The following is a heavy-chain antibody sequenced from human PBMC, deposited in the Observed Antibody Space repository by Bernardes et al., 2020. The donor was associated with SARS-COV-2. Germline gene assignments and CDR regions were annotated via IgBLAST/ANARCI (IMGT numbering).Heavy chain of an antibody. CDR3: ARHLDTAMAPKRSFDY. Sequence: SETLSLTCTVSGGSIGSVTNYWGWIRQPPGKGLEWIASVYYNGRTHYNPSLRSRVTISIDTSKNQFSLKWSSVTAADTAIYYCARHLDTAMAPKRSFDYWGPGTLVTVSS. CDR1: GGSIGSVTNY. CDR2: VYYNGRT. V-gene: IGHV4-39*01. J-gene: IGHJ4*02. D-gene: IGHD5-18*01.